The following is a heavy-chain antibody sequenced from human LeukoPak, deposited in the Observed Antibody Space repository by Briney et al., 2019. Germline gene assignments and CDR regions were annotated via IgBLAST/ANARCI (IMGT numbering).Heavy chain of an antibody. CDR1: GFTFSYYA. D-gene: IGHD3-10*01. CDR2: TSSTGDTT. V-gene: IGHV3-23*01. Sequence: GGSLRLSCAASGFTFSYYAMNWVRQAPGKGLEWVAATSSTGDTTYYADSVKGRFTISRDNSKNTLFLQMTSLRAEDTALYYCAKDLSPYGSGSKTYDFWGQGTLVAVSS. J-gene: IGHJ4*02. CDR3: AKDLSPYGSGSKTYDF.